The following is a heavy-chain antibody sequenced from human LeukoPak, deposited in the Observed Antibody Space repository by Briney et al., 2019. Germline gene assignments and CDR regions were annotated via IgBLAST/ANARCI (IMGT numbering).Heavy chain of an antibody. J-gene: IGHJ6*02. Sequence: AASVKVSCKASGYTFTSYDINWVRQATGQGLEWMGWMNPNSGNTGYAQKFQGRVTMTRNTSISTAYMELSGLRSEDTAVYYCAREGSSGYYLIYYGMDVWGQGTTVTVSS. D-gene: IGHD3-22*01. CDR2: MNPNSGNT. V-gene: IGHV1-8*01. CDR1: GYTFTSYD. CDR3: AREGSSGYYLIYYGMDV.